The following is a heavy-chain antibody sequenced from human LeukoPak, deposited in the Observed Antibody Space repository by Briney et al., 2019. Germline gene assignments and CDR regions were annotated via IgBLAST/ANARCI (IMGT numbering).Heavy chain of an antibody. CDR1: GGSISSSRYS. Sequence: SETLSLTCTVSGGSISSSRYSWGWIRQPPGKGLEWIGSIYYSGSTYYNPSLKSRVTISVDTSKNQFSLKLSSVTAADTAVYYCARRATIFDYWGQGTLVTVSS. D-gene: IGHD5-12*01. CDR2: IYYSGST. V-gene: IGHV4-39*01. CDR3: ARRATIFDY. J-gene: IGHJ4*02.